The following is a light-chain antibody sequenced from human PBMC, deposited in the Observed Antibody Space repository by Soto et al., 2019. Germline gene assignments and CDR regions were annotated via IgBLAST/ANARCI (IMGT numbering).Light chain of an antibody. CDR3: QQRSSWPIT. CDR1: QSVSSY. Sequence: ETVLTQSPATLSLSPGERATLSCRASQSVSSYLAWYQQKPGQTPRLIIYDVSNRATGIPARFTGSGSGTDFTLTISSREPEDFAVYDCQQRSSWPITFGQGTRLAIK. J-gene: IGKJ5*01. CDR2: DVS. V-gene: IGKV3-11*01.